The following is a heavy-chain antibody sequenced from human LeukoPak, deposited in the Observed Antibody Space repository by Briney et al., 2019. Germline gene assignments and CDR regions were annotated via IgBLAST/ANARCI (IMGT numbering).Heavy chain of an antibody. Sequence: SGGSLRLSCAASGFTFSSYGMHWVRQAPGKGLEWVAVISYDGSNKYYADSVKGRFTISRDNSKNTLYLQMNSPRAEDTAVYYCAKDQGGQQLVSEYFQHWGQGTLVTVSS. CDR1: GFTFSSYG. CDR3: AKDQGGQQLVSEYFQH. J-gene: IGHJ1*01. CDR2: ISYDGSNK. V-gene: IGHV3-30*18. D-gene: IGHD6-13*01.